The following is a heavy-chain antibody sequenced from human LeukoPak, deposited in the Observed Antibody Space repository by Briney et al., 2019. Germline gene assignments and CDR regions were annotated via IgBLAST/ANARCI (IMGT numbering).Heavy chain of an antibody. J-gene: IGHJ4*02. Sequence: SETLSLTCAVYGGSFSGYYWSWIRQPPGKGLEWIGEINHSGSINYNPSLKSRVTISVDTSKNQFSLKLSSVTAADTAVYYCARRSTVPAANFDYWGQGTLVTVSS. CDR2: INHSGSI. CDR1: GGSFSGYY. V-gene: IGHV4-34*01. D-gene: IGHD2-2*01. CDR3: ARRSTVPAANFDY.